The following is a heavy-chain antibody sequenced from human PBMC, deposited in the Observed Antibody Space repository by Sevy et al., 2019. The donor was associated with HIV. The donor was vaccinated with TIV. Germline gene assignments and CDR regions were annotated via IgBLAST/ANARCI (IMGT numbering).Heavy chain of an antibody. V-gene: IGHV4-34*01. Sequence: SETLSLTCAVYGGSFSGYYWSWIRQPPGKGLEWIGEINHSGSTNYNQSLKSRVTISVDTSKNQFSLKLSSVTAADTAQSYCARGLRLRSYYGMDVWGQGTTVTVSS. CDR3: ARGLRLRSYYGMDV. D-gene: IGHD4-17*01. J-gene: IGHJ6*02. CDR2: INHSGST. CDR1: GGSFSGYY.